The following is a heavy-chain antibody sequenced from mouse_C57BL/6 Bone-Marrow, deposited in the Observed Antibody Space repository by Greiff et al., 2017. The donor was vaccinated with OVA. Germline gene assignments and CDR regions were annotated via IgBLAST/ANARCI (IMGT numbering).Heavy chain of an antibody. CDR3: ARSVYFDY. Sequence: EVQLQQSVAELVRPGASVKLSCTASGFNIKNTYMHWVKQRPEQGLEWIGYIYPRDGSTKYNEKFKGKATLTADKSSSTAYMQLNSLTSEDSAVYFCARSVYFDYWGQGTTLTVSS. CDR1: GFNIKNTY. CDR2: IYPRDGST. V-gene: IGHV14-3*01. J-gene: IGHJ2*01.